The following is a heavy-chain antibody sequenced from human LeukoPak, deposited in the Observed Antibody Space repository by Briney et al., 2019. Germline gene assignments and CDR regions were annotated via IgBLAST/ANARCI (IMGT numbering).Heavy chain of an antibody. D-gene: IGHD6-19*01. J-gene: IGHJ4*02. CDR3: AKGPLIEVAGTTWDY. CDR2: ISVSGDDT. V-gene: IGHV3-23*01. Sequence: PGGSLRLSCAASGFTVSSYAMTWVRQAPGKGLQWISSISVSGDDTYYADSVKGRFTISRDNSKNTLYLQMNSLRAEDSAVYYCAKGPLIEVAGTTWDYWGQGTLVTVSS. CDR1: GFTVSSYA.